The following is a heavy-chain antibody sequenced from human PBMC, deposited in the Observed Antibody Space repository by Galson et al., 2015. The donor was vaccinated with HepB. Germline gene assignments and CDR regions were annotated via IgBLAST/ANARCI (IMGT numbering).Heavy chain of an antibody. J-gene: IGHJ3*02. CDR3: ARGRLTVYYYGSGNYFNAFDI. Sequence: TLSLTCTVSGDSVSSGTSYWSWIRQPPGKGLEWIGNVYHSGNTNYNPSLKGRVTTSGDTSKNQFSLRLSSVTAADTAVYYCARGRLTVYYYGSGNYFNAFDIWGQGTMVTVSS. V-gene: IGHV4-61*01. CDR1: GDSVSSGTSY. D-gene: IGHD3-10*01. CDR2: VYHSGNT.